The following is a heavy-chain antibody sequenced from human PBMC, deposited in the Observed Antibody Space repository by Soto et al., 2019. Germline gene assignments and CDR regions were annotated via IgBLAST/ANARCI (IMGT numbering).Heavy chain of an antibody. D-gene: IGHD2-8*02. Sequence: ASVKVSCKASGYTFTSYGSSWVRQAPGQRLEWMGWINVANGDTKYSQELQGSVTITRSTSASTVYMELSRLRFEDTAIYYCARARTGSPSEYFEYWGQGTLVTVSS. CDR2: INVANGDT. J-gene: IGHJ1*01. CDR1: GYTFTSYG. CDR3: ARARTGSPSEYFEY. V-gene: IGHV1-3*01.